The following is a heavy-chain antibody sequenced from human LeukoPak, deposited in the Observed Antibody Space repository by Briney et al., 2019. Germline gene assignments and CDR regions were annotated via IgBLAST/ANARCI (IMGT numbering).Heavy chain of an antibody. J-gene: IGHJ4*02. CDR1: GGSISSHY. CDR3: ARGRGSYFTTVVYYFDY. V-gene: IGHV4-59*11. CDR2: IYYSGST. Sequence: PSETLSLTCTVSGGSISSHYWSWIRQPPGKGLEWIGYIYYSGSTNYNPSLKSRVTISVDTSKNQFSLKLSSVTAADTAVYYCARGRGSYFTTVVYYFDYWGQGTLVTVSS. D-gene: IGHD1-26*01.